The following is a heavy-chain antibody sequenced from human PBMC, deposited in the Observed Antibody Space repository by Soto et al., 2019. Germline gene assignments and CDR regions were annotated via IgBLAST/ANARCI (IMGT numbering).Heavy chain of an antibody. CDR3: ANAVKYDGPFDY. J-gene: IGHJ4*02. D-gene: IGHD3-10*01. CDR2: ISGSGGST. CDR1: GFTFSSYA. V-gene: IGHV3-23*01. Sequence: GGSLRLSCAASGFTFSSYAMSWVRQAPGKGLEWVSAISGSGGSTYYVDSVKGRFTISRDNSKNTLYLQMNSLRAEDTAVYYCANAVKYDGPFDYWGQGTLVTVSS.